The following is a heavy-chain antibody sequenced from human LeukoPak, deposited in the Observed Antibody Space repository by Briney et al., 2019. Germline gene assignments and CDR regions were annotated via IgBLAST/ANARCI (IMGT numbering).Heavy chain of an antibody. CDR3: AKEGCSSTSCYTNFFDY. CDR1: GFTFSSYV. CDR2: ITGSGGST. J-gene: IGHJ4*02. D-gene: IGHD2-2*02. Sequence: GGSLRLSCAASGFTFSSYVMSWVRQAPGKGLEWVSVITGSGGSTLYADSVKGRFTISRDNSKNTLNLQMNSLRAEDTAVYYCAKEGCSSTSCYTNFFDYWGQGTLVTVSS. V-gene: IGHV3-23*01.